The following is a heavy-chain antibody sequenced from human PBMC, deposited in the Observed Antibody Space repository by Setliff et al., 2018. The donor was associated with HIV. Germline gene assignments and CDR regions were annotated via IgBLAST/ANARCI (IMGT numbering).Heavy chain of an antibody. D-gene: IGHD6-19*01. CDR2: IYYGGST. CDR3: ATLQSSGWPHGIEY. V-gene: IGHV4-39*01. CDR1: GGSISRTNYY. J-gene: IGHJ4*02. Sequence: LSLTCTVSGGSISRTNYYWSWIRQPPGKGLEWIGSIYYGGSTYYTSSLMGRVTISVDPSKNQFSLKVKFVTASDTAVYYCATLQSSGWPHGIEYWGQGTLVTVS.